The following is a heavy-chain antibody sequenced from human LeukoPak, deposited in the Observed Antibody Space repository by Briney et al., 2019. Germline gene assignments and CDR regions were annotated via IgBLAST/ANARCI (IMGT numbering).Heavy chain of an antibody. CDR2: IYHSGST. J-gene: IGHJ4*02. CDR1: GGSISSGGYY. Sequence: PSQTLSLTCTVSGGSISSGGYYWSWIRQPPGKGLEWIGYIYHSGSTYYNPSLKSRVTISVDRSKNQFSLKLSSVTAADTAVYYCARPCSHYYDSSGYYLCYWGQGTLVTVSS. V-gene: IGHV4-30-2*02. CDR3: ARPCSHYYDSSGYYLCY. D-gene: IGHD3-22*01.